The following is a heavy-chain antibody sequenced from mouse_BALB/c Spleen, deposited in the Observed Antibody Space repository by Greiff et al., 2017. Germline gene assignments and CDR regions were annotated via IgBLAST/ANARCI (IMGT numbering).Heavy chain of an antibody. V-gene: IGHV14-1*02. J-gene: IGHJ2*01. D-gene: IGHD1-1*01. CDR1: GFNIKDYY. Sequence: VQLKESGAELVRPGALVKLSCKASGFNIKDYYMHWVKQRPEQGLEWIGWIDPENGNTIYDPKFQGKASITADTSSNTAYLQLSSLTSEDTAVYYCARLLLRSYYFDYWGQGTTLTVSS. CDR2: IDPENGNT. CDR3: ARLLLRSYYFDY.